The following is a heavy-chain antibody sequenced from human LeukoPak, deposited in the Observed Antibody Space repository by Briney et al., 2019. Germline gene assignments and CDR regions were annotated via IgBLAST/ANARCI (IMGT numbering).Heavy chain of an antibody. Sequence: GGSLRLSCAAPGFTFSSYSMNWVRQAPGKGLEWVSSISSSSSYIYYADSVKGRFTISRDNAKNSLYLQMNSLRAEDTAVYYCARETPQWLARGAFDIWGQGTMVTVSS. J-gene: IGHJ3*02. D-gene: IGHD6-19*01. CDR2: ISSSSSYI. CDR3: ARETPQWLARGAFDI. V-gene: IGHV3-21*01. CDR1: GFTFSSYS.